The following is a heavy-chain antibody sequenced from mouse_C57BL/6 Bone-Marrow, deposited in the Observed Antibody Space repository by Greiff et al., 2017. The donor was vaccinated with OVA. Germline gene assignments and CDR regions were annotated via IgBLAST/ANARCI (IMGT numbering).Heavy chain of an antibody. J-gene: IGHJ4*01. V-gene: IGHV1-54*01. CDR3: ARWTALLRRGYYYAMDY. CDR2: INPGSGGT. CDR1: GYAFTNYL. D-gene: IGHD1-1*01. Sequence: QVQLQQSGAELVRPGTSVKVSCKASGYAFTNYLIEWVKQRPGQGLEWIGVINPGSGGTNYNEKFKGKATLTADKSSSTAYMQLSSLTSEDSAVYFCARWTALLRRGYYYAMDYWGQGTSVTVSS.